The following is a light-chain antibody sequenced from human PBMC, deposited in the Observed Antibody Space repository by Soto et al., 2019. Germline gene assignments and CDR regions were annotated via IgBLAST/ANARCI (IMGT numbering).Light chain of an antibody. V-gene: IGKV3-11*01. CDR3: QQRSNFPLT. CDR2: DAS. CDR1: QSVSSY. Sequence: EIVLTQSPATLSLSPGERATLSCRASQSVSSYLAWYQQKPGQAPRLLIYDASNRATGIPARFSGSGSGTDFTLTISSLGPEDVAVYYCQQRSNFPLTFGGGTRLEIK. J-gene: IGKJ4*02.